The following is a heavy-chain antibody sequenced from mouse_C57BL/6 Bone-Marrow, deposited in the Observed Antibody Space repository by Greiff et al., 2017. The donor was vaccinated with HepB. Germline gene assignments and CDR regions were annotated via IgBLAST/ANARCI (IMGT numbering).Heavy chain of an antibody. CDR3: TTPGRDYAMDY. D-gene: IGHD4-1*01. CDR2: IDPENGDT. V-gene: IGHV14-4*01. CDR1: GFNIKDDY. Sequence: EVMLVESGAELVRPGASVKLSCTASGFNIKDDYMHWVKQRPEQGLEWIGWIDPENGDTEYASKFQGKATITADTSSNTAYLQLSSLTSEDTAVYYCTTPGRDYAMDYWGQGTSVTVSS. J-gene: IGHJ4*01.